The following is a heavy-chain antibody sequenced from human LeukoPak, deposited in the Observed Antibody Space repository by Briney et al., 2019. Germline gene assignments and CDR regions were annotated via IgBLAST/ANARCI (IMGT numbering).Heavy chain of an antibody. V-gene: IGHV3-23*01. Sequence: WGSLTLSCTASGFTFSHAWLYWVRLVPAKGLEWVSGIGGSGGSTYYAESVKGRFTISSVNAYNTMYLQMNSLRAAATAAYFCAISLDNWSGSNNLFDSWGQGTLVTVSS. CDR1: GFTFSHA. CDR3: AISLDNWSGSNNLFDS. D-gene: IGHD3-3*01. CDR2: IGGSGGST. J-gene: IGHJ5*01.